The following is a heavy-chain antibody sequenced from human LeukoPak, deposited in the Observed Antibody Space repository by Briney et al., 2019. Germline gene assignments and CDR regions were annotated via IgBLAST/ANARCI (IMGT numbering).Heavy chain of an antibody. D-gene: IGHD3-3*01. V-gene: IGHV3-49*04. CDR1: GFTFGDYA. CDR2: IRSKAYGGTT. J-gene: IGHJ3*02. CDR3: TRGYDFWSGYERGHAFDI. Sequence: GRSLRLSCTASGFTFGDYAMSWVRQAPGKGLEWVGFIRSKAYGGTTEYAASVKGRFTISRDDSKSIAYLQMNSLKTEDTAVYYCTRGYDFWSGYERGHAFDIWGQGTMVTVSS.